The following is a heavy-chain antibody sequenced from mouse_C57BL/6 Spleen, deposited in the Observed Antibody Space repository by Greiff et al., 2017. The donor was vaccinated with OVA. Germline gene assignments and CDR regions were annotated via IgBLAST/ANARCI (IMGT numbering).Heavy chain of an antibody. CDR2: INPNNGGT. D-gene: IGHD1-1*01. CDR3: ARGDYGTPSPY. Sequence: EVMLQQSGPELVKPGASVKISCKASGYTFTDYYMNWVKRSHGKSLEWIGDINPNNGGTSYNQKFKGKATLTVDKSSSTAYMELRSLTSEDSAVYYCARGDYGTPSPYWGQGTTLTVSS. V-gene: IGHV1-26*01. CDR1: GYTFTDYY. J-gene: IGHJ2*01.